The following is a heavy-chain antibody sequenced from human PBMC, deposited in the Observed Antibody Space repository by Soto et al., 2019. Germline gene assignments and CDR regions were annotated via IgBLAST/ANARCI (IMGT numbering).Heavy chain of an antibody. CDR2: IYYSGST. D-gene: IGHD6-19*01. CDR3: ARVSARQWLVDI. Sequence: PSETLSLTCTGSGGSISSGGYYWSWIRQHPGKGLEWIGYIYYSGSTYYNPSLKSRVTISVDTSKNQFSLKLSSVTAADTAVYYCARVSARQWLVDIWGQGTMVTVS. CDR1: GGSISSGGYY. V-gene: IGHV4-31*03. J-gene: IGHJ3*02.